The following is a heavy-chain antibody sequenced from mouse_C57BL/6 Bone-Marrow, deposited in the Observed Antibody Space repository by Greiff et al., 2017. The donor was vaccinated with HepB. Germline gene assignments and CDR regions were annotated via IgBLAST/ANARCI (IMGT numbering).Heavy chain of an antibody. V-gene: IGHV1-15*01. Sequence: VQLVESGAELVRPGASVTLSCKASGYTFTDYEMHWVKQTPVHGLEWIGAIDPETGGTAYNQKFKGKAILTADKSSSTAYMELRSLTSEDSAVYYCTRYMNYYGSSLYYFDYWGQGTTLTVSS. CDR2: IDPETGGT. D-gene: IGHD1-1*01. CDR1: GYTFTDYE. J-gene: IGHJ2*01. CDR3: TRYMNYYGSSLYYFDY.